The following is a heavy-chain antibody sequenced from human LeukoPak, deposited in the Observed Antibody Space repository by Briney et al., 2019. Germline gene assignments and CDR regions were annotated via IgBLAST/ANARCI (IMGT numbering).Heavy chain of an antibody. CDR1: GGAIRGYY. Sequence: SETLSLTCTVSGGAIRGYYWSWIRRPPGKGLEWIGYIYYSGSTNYNPSLKSRVSISVDTSKNQFSLKLSSVTAADTAVYYCARTGSTVTMLYPFDHWGQGTLVTVSS. V-gene: IGHV4-59*01. CDR2: IYYSGST. CDR3: ARTGSTVTMLYPFDH. J-gene: IGHJ4*02. D-gene: IGHD4-17*01.